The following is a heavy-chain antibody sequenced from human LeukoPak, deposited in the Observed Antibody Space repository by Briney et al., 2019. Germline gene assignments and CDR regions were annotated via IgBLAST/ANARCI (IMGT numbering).Heavy chain of an antibody. D-gene: IGHD2-2*01. CDR3: ARTGTEYCSSTSCYRHYYYGMDV. V-gene: IGHV1-69*13. Sequence: SVNVSCKASGGTFSSYAISWVRQAPGQGLEWMGGIIPIFGTADYAQKFQGRVTITADESTSTAYMELSSLRSEDTAVYYCARTGTEYCSSTSCYRHYYYGMDVWGKGTTVTVSS. CDR1: GGTFSSYA. J-gene: IGHJ6*04. CDR2: IIPIFGTA.